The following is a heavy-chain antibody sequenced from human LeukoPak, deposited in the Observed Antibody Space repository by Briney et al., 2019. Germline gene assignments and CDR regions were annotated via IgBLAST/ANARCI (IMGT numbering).Heavy chain of an antibody. J-gene: IGHJ4*02. CDR2: IKRDGSEK. CDR3: ARGYGSGSCLDY. CDR1: GLTFTSFW. D-gene: IGHD3-10*01. Sequence: GGSLRLSCAASGLTFTSFWLNWVRQAPGKGLEWVANIKRDGSEKYYLDSVKGRFTISRDNAKNSLYLQMNNLRAEDTAVYYCARGYGSGSCLDYWGQGTLVTVSS. V-gene: IGHV3-7*03.